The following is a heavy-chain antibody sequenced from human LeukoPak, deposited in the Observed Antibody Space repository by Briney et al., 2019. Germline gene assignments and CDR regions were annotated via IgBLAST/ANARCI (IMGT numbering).Heavy chain of an antibody. CDR1: GFTFSSYA. Sequence: GGSLRLSCAASGFTFSSYAMSWVRQAPGKGLEWVSAISGSGGSTYYADSVKGRFTMSRDNSRNSLFLQMKSLRAEDTALYYCTKDSRYASGSGAFDVWGQGTMVTVSS. J-gene: IGHJ3*01. D-gene: IGHD3-10*01. CDR2: ISGSGGST. CDR3: TKDSRYASGSGAFDV. V-gene: IGHV3-23*01.